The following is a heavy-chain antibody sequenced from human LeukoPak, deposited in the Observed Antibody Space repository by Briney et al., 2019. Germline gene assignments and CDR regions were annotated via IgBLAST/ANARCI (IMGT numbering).Heavy chain of an antibody. J-gene: IGHJ6*03. Sequence: SETLSLTCAVYGGSFSGYYWSWIRQPPGKGLEWIGEINHSGSTNYNPSLKSRVTISVDTSKNQFSLKLSSVTAADTAVYYCARGNRGTTPVLGYYYYMDVWGKGPRSPSP. CDR2: INHSGST. V-gene: IGHV4-34*01. D-gene: IGHD1-7*01. CDR3: ARGNRGTTPVLGYYYYMDV. CDR1: GGSFSGYY.